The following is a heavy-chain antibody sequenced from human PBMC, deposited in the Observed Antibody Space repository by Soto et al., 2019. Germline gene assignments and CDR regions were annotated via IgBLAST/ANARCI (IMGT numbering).Heavy chain of an antibody. V-gene: IGHV3-7*01. CDR2: INQDGSEK. CDR1: GFTSTESW. Sequence: SGGSLRLSCAASGFTSTESWMSWVRQTPGKGLEWVANINQDGSEKYYVDSVKGRFTISRDNAKNSLFLQMNSLRAEDTAVYFCTRNSIWGQGTLVTVS. CDR3: TRNSI. J-gene: IGHJ4*02.